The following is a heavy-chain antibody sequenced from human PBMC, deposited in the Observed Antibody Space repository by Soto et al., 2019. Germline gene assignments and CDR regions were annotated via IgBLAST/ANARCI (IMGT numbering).Heavy chain of an antibody. Sequence: QVQLQESGPGLVKPSQTLSLSCTVSGASINSGDYYWSWIRQPPGKGLEWIGYIYYTGNTVFNPSLKSRVSISVDTSKNQFSLKLNPVTAADTAVYYCSSLPDGYTSGLDYWGQGTLVTVSS. J-gene: IGHJ4*02. CDR1: GASINSGDYY. CDR3: SSLPDGYTSGLDY. D-gene: IGHD5-12*01. V-gene: IGHV4-30-4*01. CDR2: IYYTGNT.